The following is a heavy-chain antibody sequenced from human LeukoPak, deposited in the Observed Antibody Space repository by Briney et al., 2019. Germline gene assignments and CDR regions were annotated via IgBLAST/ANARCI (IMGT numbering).Heavy chain of an antibody. CDR1: GGSISGSSYY. Sequence: PSEALSLTCAVSGGSISGSSYYCSWIRQPPGKGLEWIGSIYYSGNAFYNASLKSRVTILVDTSKNQFSLEVDSVTAADTAMYYCASQLDTTGYYVGFFDSWGQGALVTVSS. CDR2: IYYSGNA. D-gene: IGHD3-9*01. V-gene: IGHV4-39*01. J-gene: IGHJ4*02. CDR3: ASQLDTTGYYVGFFDS.